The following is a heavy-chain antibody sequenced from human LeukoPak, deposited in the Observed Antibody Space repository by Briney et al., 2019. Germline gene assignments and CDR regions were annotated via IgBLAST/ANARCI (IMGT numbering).Heavy chain of an antibody. CDR2: IYYSGST. Sequence: SETLSLTCTVSGGSISSSSYYWGWIRQPPGKGLEWIGSIYYSGSTYYNPSLKRRVTISVDTSKNQFSVKLSSVTAADTAVYYCARRERDVVVTAAKGWFDPWGQGTLVTVSS. CDR1: GGSISSSSYY. V-gene: IGHV4-39*01. J-gene: IGHJ5*02. D-gene: IGHD2-2*01. CDR3: ARRERDVVVTAAKGWFDP.